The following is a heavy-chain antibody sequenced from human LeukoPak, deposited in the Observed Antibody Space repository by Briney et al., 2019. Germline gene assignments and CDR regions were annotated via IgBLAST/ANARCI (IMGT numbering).Heavy chain of an antibody. CDR1: GFTFSSHG. J-gene: IGHJ4*02. Sequence: PGGSLRLSCAASGFTFSSHGMCWVRQAPGRGLEWVSSISIGGELTFYADSVKGRFTISRDNSKNTLYLQMNSLRAEDTAVYYCAKDRPNYYHDNGHYYRRGGDCWGQGTLVTVSS. V-gene: IGHV3-23*01. CDR2: ISIGGELT. D-gene: IGHD3-22*01. CDR3: AKDRPNYYHDNGHYYRRGGDC.